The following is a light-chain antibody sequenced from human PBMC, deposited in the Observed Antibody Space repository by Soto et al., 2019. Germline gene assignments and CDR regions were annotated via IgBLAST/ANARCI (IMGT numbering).Light chain of an antibody. CDR3: SSYRSSGTLV. CDR1: SSDVGGYNY. Sequence: QSVLTQPASVSGSPGQSITISCTGTSSDVGGYNYVSWYQQHPGKAPKLMIYDVSNRPSGVSNRFSGSKSGNTASLTISGLQAEDEADYYCSSYRSSGTLVFGTGTKLPVL. J-gene: IGLJ1*01. CDR2: DVS. V-gene: IGLV2-14*01.